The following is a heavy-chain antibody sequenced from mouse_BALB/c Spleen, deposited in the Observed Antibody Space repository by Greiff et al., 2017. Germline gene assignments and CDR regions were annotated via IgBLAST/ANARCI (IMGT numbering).Heavy chain of an antibody. CDR1: GYTFTDYN. D-gene: IGHD6-1*01. Sequence: VQLHQSGPELVKPGASVKISCKASGYTFTDYNMHWVKQSHGKSLEWIGYIYPYNGGTGYNQKFKSKATLTVDNSSSTAYMELRSLTSEDSAVYYCARWPHYYAMDYWGQGTSVTVSS. V-gene: IGHV1S29*02. CDR3: ARWPHYYAMDY. J-gene: IGHJ4*01. CDR2: IYPYNGGT.